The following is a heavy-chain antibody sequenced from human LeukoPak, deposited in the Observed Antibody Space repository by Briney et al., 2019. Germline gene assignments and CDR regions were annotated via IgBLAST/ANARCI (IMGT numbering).Heavy chain of an antibody. V-gene: IGHV1-18*01. CDR1: GYTFTSYG. CDR3: ATASLRFLEWLFS. CDR2: ISAYNGNT. D-gene: IGHD3-3*01. Sequence: ASVKVSCKASGYTFTSYGISWVRQAPGQGLEWMGWISAYNGNTNYAQKLQSRVTMTEDTSTDTAYMELSSLRSEDTAVYYCATASLRFLEWLFSWGQGTLVTVSS. J-gene: IGHJ5*02.